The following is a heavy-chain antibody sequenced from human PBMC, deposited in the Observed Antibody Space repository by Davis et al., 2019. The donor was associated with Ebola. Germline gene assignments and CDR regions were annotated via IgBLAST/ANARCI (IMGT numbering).Heavy chain of an antibody. CDR1: GYTFSNFY. Sequence: ASVKVSCKAFGYTFSNFYMHWVRQAPGQGLEWMGVINPSAGYTNYAQKFQGRVTITRDTSTRTVYMEIRRLRSDDTAVYYCARRYCSSTSCRPYYYYYYGMDVWGQGTTVTVSS. V-gene: IGHV1-46*01. D-gene: IGHD2-2*01. CDR3: ARRYCSSTSCRPYYYYYYGMDV. CDR2: INPSAGYT. J-gene: IGHJ6*02.